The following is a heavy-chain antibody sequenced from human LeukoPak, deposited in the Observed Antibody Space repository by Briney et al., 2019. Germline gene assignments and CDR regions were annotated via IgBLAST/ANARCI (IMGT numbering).Heavy chain of an antibody. CDR1: GYTFTIYY. V-gene: IGHV1-46*01. Sequence: SVTVSFKSSGYTFTIYYMHWVRQPPAQGLAWMGIINSSGGSTSYAQKFQGRVTMTRDTSTSTVYMELSSLRSEDTAVYYCARDPDGLGGDYWGQGTLVTVSS. CDR2: INSSGGST. CDR3: ARDPDGLGGDY. J-gene: IGHJ4*02. D-gene: IGHD5-24*01.